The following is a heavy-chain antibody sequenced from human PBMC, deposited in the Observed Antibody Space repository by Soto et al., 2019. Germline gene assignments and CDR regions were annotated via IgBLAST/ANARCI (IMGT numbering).Heavy chain of an antibody. CDR1: GYTFTSYD. V-gene: IGHV1-8*02. CDR2: MNPNSGKA. Sequence: QVQLVQSGAEVKKPGASVKVSCKASGYTFTSYDINWVRQAAGQGLEWIGWMNPNSGKAVYEQKVQGRVTMAGSTSISTGCMEVSSLRSDDTAVYFCARGLVVVSATYWYFDLWGRGTLVTVSS. CDR3: ARGLVVVSATYWYFDL. D-gene: IGHD2-15*01. J-gene: IGHJ2*01.